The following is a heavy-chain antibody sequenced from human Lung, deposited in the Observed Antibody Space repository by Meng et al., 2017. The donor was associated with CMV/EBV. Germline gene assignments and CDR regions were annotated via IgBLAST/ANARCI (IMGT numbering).Heavy chain of an antibody. J-gene: IGHJ5*02. CDR3: ARDLNYYDSSGNYYVGWLDP. V-gene: IGHV6-1*01. Sequence: SQTXSLTCAISGDNVSSNSAAWNWIRQSPSRGLEWLGRTYYRSKWYNDFAPSVKSRITFNPDTSKNQLSLHLTSVTPEDTAVYYCARDLNYYDSSGNYYVGWLDPWGQGTLVNVSS. CDR1: GDNVSSNSAA. D-gene: IGHD3-22*01. CDR2: TYYRSKWYN.